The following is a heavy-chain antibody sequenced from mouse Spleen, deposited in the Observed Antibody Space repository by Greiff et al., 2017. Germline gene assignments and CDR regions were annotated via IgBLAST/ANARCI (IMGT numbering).Heavy chain of an antibody. D-gene: IGHD2-2*01. CDR2: IDPENGDT. Sequence: EVQLQQSGAELVRPGASVKLSCTASGFNIKDDYMHWVKQRPEQGLEWIGWIDPENGDTEYASKFQGKATITADTSSNTAYLQLSSLTSEDTAVYYCTHYGSSWFAYWGQGTLVTVSA. CDR1: GFNIKDDY. V-gene: IGHV14-4*01. J-gene: IGHJ3*01. CDR3: THYGSSWFAY.